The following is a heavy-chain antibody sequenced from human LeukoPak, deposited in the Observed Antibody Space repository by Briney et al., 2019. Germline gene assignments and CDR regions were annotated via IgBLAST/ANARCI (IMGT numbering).Heavy chain of an antibody. CDR3: ARFPGGAEYRHYYYMDV. J-gene: IGHJ6*03. D-gene: IGHD1-14*01. Sequence: ASETLSLTCTVSGASISSYYWSWIRQPPGKGLECIGFIYYSETTNYNPSFKSRVTISVDTSKNQFSLKLNSVTAADTAVYYCARFPGGAEYRHYYYMDVWGKGTTVTVSS. V-gene: IGHV4-59*01. CDR2: IYYSETT. CDR1: GASISSYY.